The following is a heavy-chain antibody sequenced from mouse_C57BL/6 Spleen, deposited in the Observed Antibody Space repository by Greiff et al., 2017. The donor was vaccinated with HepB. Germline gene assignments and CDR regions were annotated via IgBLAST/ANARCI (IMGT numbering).Heavy chain of an antibody. D-gene: IGHD1-1*01. J-gene: IGHJ1*03. V-gene: IGHV1-52*01. CDR3: ARGYYYGSSPRWYFDV. CDR2: IDPSDSET. Sequence: QVQLQQPGAELVRPGSSVKLSCKASGYTFTSYWIHWVKQRPIQGLEWIGNIDPSDSETHYNQKFKDKATLTVDKSSSTAYMQLSSLTSEDSAVYYCARGYYYGSSPRWYFDVWGTGTTVTVSS. CDR1: GYTFTSYW.